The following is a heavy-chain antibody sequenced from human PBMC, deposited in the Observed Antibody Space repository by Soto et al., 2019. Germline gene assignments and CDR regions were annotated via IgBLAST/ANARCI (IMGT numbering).Heavy chain of an antibody. CDR3: ATTTYYYDSSGYRGYFDY. Sequence: GGSLRLPCAASGFTFSSYAMSWVRQAPGKGLEWVSAISGSGGSTYYADSVKGRFTISRDNSKNTLYLQMNSLRAEDTAVYYCATTTYYYDSSGYRGYFDYWGQGTLVTVSS. D-gene: IGHD3-22*01. J-gene: IGHJ4*02. V-gene: IGHV3-23*01. CDR1: GFTFSSYA. CDR2: ISGSGGST.